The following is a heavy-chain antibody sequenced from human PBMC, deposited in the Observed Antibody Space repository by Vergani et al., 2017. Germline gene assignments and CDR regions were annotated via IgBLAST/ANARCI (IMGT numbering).Heavy chain of an antibody. CDR3: ERVNTESNGHLYYYYYMDV. J-gene: IGHJ6*03. CDR1: GWSFTSYH. Sequence: QVQLQQWGGGLLKPSETLSLTCVVNGWSFTSYHWTWIRQSPGEGLEWVGDIDHTGRPDYNPSLTSRLTMSVDKSRNQFSLTLNPVTATDTAIYFCERVNTESNGHLYYYYYMDVWGQGTAVTVS. CDR2: IDHTGRP. V-gene: IGHV4-34*01. D-gene: IGHD2-8*01.